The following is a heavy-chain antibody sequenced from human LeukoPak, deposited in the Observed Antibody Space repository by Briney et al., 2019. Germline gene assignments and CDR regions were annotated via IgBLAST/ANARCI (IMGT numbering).Heavy chain of an antibody. V-gene: IGHV3-48*01. CDR2: ISSSSSTI. CDR1: GFTFSRYA. D-gene: IGHD3-22*01. CDR3: ARDPSYYYDSSGYRGDFQH. J-gene: IGHJ1*01. Sequence: GGSLRLSCAASGFTFSRYAMSWVRQAPGKGLEWVSYISSSSSTIYYADSVKGRFTISRDNAKNSLYLQMNSLRAEDTAVYYCARDPSYYYDSSGYRGDFQHWGQGTLVTVSS.